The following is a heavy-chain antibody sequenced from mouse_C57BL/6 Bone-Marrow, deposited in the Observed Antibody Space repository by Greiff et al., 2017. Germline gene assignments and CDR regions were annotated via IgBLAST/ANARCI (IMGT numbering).Heavy chain of an antibody. Sequence: QVQLKESGPELVKPGASVKLSCKASGYTFTSYDINWVKQRPGQGLEWIGWIYPGDGSTKYNEKFKGKATLTADKSSSTAYMELRSLTSEDSAVYFCARLFTTVVATRDYWGQGTTLTVSS. V-gene: IGHV1-85*01. D-gene: IGHD1-1*01. CDR1: GYTFTSYD. CDR2: IYPGDGST. J-gene: IGHJ2*01. CDR3: ARLFTTVVATRDY.